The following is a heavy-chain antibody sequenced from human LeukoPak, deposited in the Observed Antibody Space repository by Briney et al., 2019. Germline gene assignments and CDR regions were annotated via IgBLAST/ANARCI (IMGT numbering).Heavy chain of an antibody. D-gene: IGHD3-3*01. V-gene: IGHV1-69*13. J-gene: IGHJ5*02. Sequence: SVKVSCKASGGTFSSYAISWLRQAPGQGLEWMGGIIPIFGTANYAQKFQGRVTITADESTSTAYMELSSLRSEDRAVYYCAKVPRRITTFGEWDNWFDPWGQGTLVTVSS. CDR3: AKVPRRITTFGEWDNWFDP. CDR1: GGTFSSYA. CDR2: IIPIFGTA.